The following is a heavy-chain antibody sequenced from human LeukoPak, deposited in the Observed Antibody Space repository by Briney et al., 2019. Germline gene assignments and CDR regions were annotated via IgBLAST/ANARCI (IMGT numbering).Heavy chain of an antibody. Sequence: PGDSLKISCQGSGYSFTSYWIGWVRQMPGKGLEWMGIIHPGDSRTVYSPSFQGQVTISADKSISTAYLHWSSLEASDTAMYYCARHLSDYFYMDVWGKGTTITISS. CDR3: ARHLSDYFYMDV. CDR2: IHPGDSRT. CDR1: GYSFTSYW. J-gene: IGHJ6*03. V-gene: IGHV5-51*01. D-gene: IGHD3-16*02.